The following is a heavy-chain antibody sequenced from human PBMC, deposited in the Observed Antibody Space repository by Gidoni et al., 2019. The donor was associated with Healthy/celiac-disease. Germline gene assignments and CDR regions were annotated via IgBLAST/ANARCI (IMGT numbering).Heavy chain of an antibody. J-gene: IGHJ5*02. CDR3: ARDGSSSWYPNWFDP. CDR1: GFTFGSYS. Sequence: EVQLVESGGGLVKPGGSLRLSGAASGFTFGSYSMNWVRQAPGKGRELVSSISSSSSYIYYADSVKGRFTISRDNAKNSLYLQMNSLRAEDTAVYYCARDGSSSWYPNWFDPWGQGTLVTVSS. CDR2: ISSSSSYI. V-gene: IGHV3-21*01. D-gene: IGHD6-13*01.